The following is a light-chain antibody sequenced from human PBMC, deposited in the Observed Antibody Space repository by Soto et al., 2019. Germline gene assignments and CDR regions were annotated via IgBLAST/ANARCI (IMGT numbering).Light chain of an antibody. J-gene: IGKJ5*01. CDR3: QQSYSTPLT. CDR2: AAS. V-gene: IGKV1-39*01. CDR1: QSISSY. Sequence: DIQMTQSPSSLSASLGDRVTITCLASQSISSYLNWYQQKPGKAPKLLIYAASSLQSGVPSRFSGSGSGTDFTLTISSLQPEDFATYYCQQSYSTPLTFGGGTRLEI.